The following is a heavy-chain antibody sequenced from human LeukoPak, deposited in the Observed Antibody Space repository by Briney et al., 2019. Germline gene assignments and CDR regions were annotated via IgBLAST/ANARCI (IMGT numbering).Heavy chain of an antibody. CDR3: ARGLYSGYDQSFDY. V-gene: IGHV4-34*09. Sequence: SETLSLTCAVYGGSFSGYYWSWIRQPPGKGLEWIGEINHSGSTNYNPSLKSRVTISVDTSKNQFSLKLSSVTAADTAVYYCARGLYSGYDQSFDYWGQGTLVTVSS. D-gene: IGHD5-12*01. J-gene: IGHJ4*02. CDR2: INHSGST. CDR1: GGSFSGYY.